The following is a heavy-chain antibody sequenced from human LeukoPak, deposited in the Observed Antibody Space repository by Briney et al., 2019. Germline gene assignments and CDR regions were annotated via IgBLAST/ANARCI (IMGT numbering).Heavy chain of an antibody. D-gene: IGHD3-9*01. CDR2: IYSGGST. J-gene: IGHJ3*02. Sequence: GGSLRLSCAASGFTVSSNYMSWVRQAPGKGLEWVSVIYSGGSTYYADSVKGRFTISRDNSKNTLYLQMNSLRAEDTAVYYCAREGLYDILTGYKAFDIWGQGTMVTVSS. CDR1: GFTVSSNY. V-gene: IGHV3-66*01. CDR3: AREGLYDILTGYKAFDI.